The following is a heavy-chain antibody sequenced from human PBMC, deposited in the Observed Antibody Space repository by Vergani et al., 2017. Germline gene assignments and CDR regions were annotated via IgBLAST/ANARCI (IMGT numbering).Heavy chain of an antibody. V-gene: IGHV4-39*01. CDR1: GGSISSSSYY. CDR2: IYYSGST. J-gene: IGHJ5*02. D-gene: IGHD1-1*01. CDR3: ARGDGTAGTTGDP. Sequence: QLQLQESGPGLVKPSETLSLTCTVSGGSISSSSYYWCWIRQPPGKGLEWIGCIYYSGSTYYNPSLKSRVTISVDTSKNQFSLKLSSVTAADTAVYYCARGDGTAGTTGDPWGQGTLVTVSS.